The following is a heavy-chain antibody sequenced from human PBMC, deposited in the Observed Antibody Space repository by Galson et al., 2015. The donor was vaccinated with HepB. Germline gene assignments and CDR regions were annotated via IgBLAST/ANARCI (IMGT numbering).Heavy chain of an antibody. CDR1: GFTFSSSG. J-gene: IGHJ5*02. CDR3: ARGGGYYDFWSGSSRGRDWLDP. V-gene: IGHV3-33*01. D-gene: IGHD3-3*01. CDR2: IWDDGSQK. Sequence: TLRLSCAASGFTFSSSGIHWVRPAPGKGLEWVAVIWDDGSQKYHADSVTGRFTFSRDNSKNMLYLQMNRLRAEDTAVYYCARGGGYYDFWSGSSRGRDWLDPWGQGTPVTVSS.